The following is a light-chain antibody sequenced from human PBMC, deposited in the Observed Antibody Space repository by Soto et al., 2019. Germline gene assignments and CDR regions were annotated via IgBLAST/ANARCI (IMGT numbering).Light chain of an antibody. CDR1: QSVSSN. CDR3: QQYNNWLAT. CDR2: GAS. Sequence: EIVMTQSPGTLSVSPGERATLSCRASQSVSSNLAWYQQKPGQAPRLLIYGASTRATGIPARFSGSGSGTEFTLTISSLQSEDFAVYYCQQYNNWLATFGQGTTLEI. J-gene: IGKJ2*01. V-gene: IGKV3-15*01.